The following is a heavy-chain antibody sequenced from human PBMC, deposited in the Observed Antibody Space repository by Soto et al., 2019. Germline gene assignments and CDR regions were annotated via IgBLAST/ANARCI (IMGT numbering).Heavy chain of an antibody. J-gene: IGHJ4*02. V-gene: IGHV2-5*02. D-gene: IGHD3-3*01. CDR3: AHRILRTVFGLVTTTAIYFDF. CDR2: TYWDDDK. Sequence: QITLNESGPTVVKPAETLTLTCTFSGFSLTTSGVGVGWIRQSPGKAPEWLALTYWDDDKPYSASLKSRLTITKDTSKNQVVLTMASVDPADTATYYCAHRILRTVFGLVTTTAIYFDFWGQGTPVVVSS. CDR1: GFSLTTSGVG.